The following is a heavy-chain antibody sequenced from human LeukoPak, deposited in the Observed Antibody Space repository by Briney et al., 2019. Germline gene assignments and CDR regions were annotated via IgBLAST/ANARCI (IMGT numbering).Heavy chain of an antibody. J-gene: IGHJ3*02. CDR1: GASIGSRGYY. CDR3: ARDLRYYDFWSGHSPGAFDI. V-gene: IGHV4-39*07. CDR2: INHSGST. Sequence: SETLSLTCTVSGASIGSRGYYWSWIRQPPGKGLEWIGEINHSGSTNYNPSLKSRVTISVDTSKNQFSLKLSSVTAADTAVYYCARDLRYYDFWSGHSPGAFDIWGQGTMVTVSS. D-gene: IGHD3-3*01.